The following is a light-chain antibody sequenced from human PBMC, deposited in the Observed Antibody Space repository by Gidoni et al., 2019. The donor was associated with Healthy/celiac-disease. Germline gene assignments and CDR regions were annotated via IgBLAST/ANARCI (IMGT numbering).Light chain of an antibody. CDR1: SSDVGGYNY. CDR3: SSYAGSNNLV. CDR2: KVS. V-gene: IGLV2-8*01. J-gene: IGLJ3*02. Sequence: QSALTQPPPASGSPGQSVTISCTGTSSDVGGYNYVSWYQQHPGQAPKLMIYKVSTRPSGVPDRFSGSKSGSTASLTVSGLQAEDEADYYCSSYAGSNNLVFGGGTKLTVL.